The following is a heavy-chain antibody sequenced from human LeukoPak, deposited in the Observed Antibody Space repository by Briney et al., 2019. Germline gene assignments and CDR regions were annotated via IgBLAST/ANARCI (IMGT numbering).Heavy chain of an antibody. CDR3: ARLPYYDSSGYYSYFDY. CDR2: IYHSGST. J-gene: IGHJ4*02. D-gene: IGHD3-22*01. V-gene: IGHV4-30-2*01. Sequence: SQTLSLTCTVSGGSISSGGYYWSWIRQPPGKGLEWIGYIYHSGSTYYNPSLKSRVTISVDRSKNQFSLKLSSVTAAVTAVYYCARLPYYDSSGYYSYFDYWGQGILVTVSP. CDR1: GGSISSGGYY.